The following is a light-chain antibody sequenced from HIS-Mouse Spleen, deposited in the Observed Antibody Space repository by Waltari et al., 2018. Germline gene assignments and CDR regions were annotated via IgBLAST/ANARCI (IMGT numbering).Light chain of an antibody. CDR3: AAWDDSLSGGV. CDR2: RNN. V-gene: IGLV1-47*01. J-gene: IGLJ1*01. Sequence: ELTQPPSASGTPGQRVTISCSGSSSNIGSNYVYWYQPLPGTAPKLLIYRNNQRPSGVPDRFSGSKSGTSASLAISGLRSEDEADYYCAAWDDSLSGGVFGTGTKVTVL. CDR1: SSNIGSNY.